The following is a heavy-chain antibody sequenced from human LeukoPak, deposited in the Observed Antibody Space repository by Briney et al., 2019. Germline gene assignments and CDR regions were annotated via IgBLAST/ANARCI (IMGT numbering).Heavy chain of an antibody. Sequence: GGSLRLSCAASGFTFSSYAMHWVRQAPGKGLEWVAVISYDGSNKYYADSVKGRFTISRDNSKNTLYLQMNNLRAEDTAVYYCARDRFGVVIIGAFDIWGQGTMVTVSS. CDR1: GFTFSSYA. J-gene: IGHJ3*02. CDR2: ISYDGSNK. D-gene: IGHD3-3*01. CDR3: ARDRFGVVIIGAFDI. V-gene: IGHV3-30-3*01.